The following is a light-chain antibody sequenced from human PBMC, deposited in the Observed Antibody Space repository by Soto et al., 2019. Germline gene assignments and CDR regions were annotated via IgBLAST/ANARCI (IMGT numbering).Light chain of an antibody. CDR2: EVS. CDR3: SSFTSSGTSV. CDR1: SNDVGGYNY. Sequence: QSALTQPASVSGSPGQSITISCTGTSNDVGGYNYVSWYQQHPGKAPKLIIYEVSNRPSGVSYRFSGSKSGNTASLTISGLQAEDEADYYCSSFTSSGTSVFGTGTKLT. J-gene: IGLJ1*01. V-gene: IGLV2-14*01.